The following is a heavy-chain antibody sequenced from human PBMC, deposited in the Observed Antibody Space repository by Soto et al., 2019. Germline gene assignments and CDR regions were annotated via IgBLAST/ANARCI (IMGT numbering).Heavy chain of an antibody. D-gene: IGHD6-13*01. J-gene: IGHJ6*02. CDR3: ARDSREGGSSWYPSDGYYYGMDV. V-gene: IGHV3-30*03. Sequence: GGSLRLSCAASGFTFSSYGMHWVRQAPGKGLEWVAVISYDGSNKYYADSVKGRFTISRDNSKNTLYLQMNSLRAEDTAVYYCARDSREGGSSWYPSDGYYYGMDVWGQGTTVTVSS. CDR1: GFTFSSYG. CDR2: ISYDGSNK.